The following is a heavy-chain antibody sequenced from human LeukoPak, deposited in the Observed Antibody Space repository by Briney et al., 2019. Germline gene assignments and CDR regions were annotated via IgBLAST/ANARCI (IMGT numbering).Heavy chain of an antibody. J-gene: IGHJ6*03. D-gene: IGHD1-26*01. Sequence: PGGSLRLSCAASGFTFSSYAMHWVRQAPGKGLEWVAVISYDGSNKYYADSVKGRFTISRDNSKNTLYLQMNSLRAEDTAIYYCAKDPPSGSYYVNDYYYYMDVWGKGTTVTVSS. V-gene: IGHV3-30-3*01. CDR3: AKDPPSGSYYVNDYYYYMDV. CDR1: GFTFSSYA. CDR2: ISYDGSNK.